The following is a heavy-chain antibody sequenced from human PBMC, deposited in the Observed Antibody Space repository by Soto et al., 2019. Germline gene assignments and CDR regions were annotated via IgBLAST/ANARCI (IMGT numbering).Heavy chain of an antibody. CDR2: IYWDDDK. D-gene: IGHD2-15*01. CDR3: AHRPSYCSGYSCYSGFDY. Sequence: QITLKESGPTLVKPTQTLTLTCTFSGFSLSTSGVGMGWIRQPPGKALEWLALIYWDDDKRYSPSLKSRLTSTKDTSKNQVVLTMTNMDPVDTATYYCAHRPSYCSGYSCYSGFDYWGQGTLVTVSS. V-gene: IGHV2-5*02. J-gene: IGHJ4*02. CDR1: GFSLSTSGVG.